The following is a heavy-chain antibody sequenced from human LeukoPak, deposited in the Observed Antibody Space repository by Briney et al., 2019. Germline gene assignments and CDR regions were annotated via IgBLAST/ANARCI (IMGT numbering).Heavy chain of an antibody. D-gene: IGHD5-18*01. CDR3: ARCGYSYGSEFDY. CDR1: GGSISSYY. Sequence: LETLSLTCTVSGGSISSYYWSWIRQPPGKGLEWIGYIYYSGSTNYNPSLKSRVTISVDTSKNQFSLKLSSVTAADTAVYYCARCGYSYGSEFDYWGQGTLVTVSS. CDR2: IYYSGST. J-gene: IGHJ4*02. V-gene: IGHV4-59*01.